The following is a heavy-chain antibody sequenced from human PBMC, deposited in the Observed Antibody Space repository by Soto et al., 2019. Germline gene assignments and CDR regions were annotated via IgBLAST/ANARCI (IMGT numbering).Heavy chain of an antibody. CDR2: ISYDGSNK. V-gene: IGHV3-30*18. Sequence: GGSLRLSSAASGFTFSSYGMHWVRQAPGKGLEWVAVISYDGSNKYYADSVKGRFTISRDNSKNTLYLQMNSLRAEDTAVYYCAKLSVVHYYYYGMDVCRERPSVPVSS. D-gene: IGHD2-21*01. CDR1: GFTFSSYG. J-gene: IGHJ6*01. CDR3: AKLSVVHYYYYGMDV.